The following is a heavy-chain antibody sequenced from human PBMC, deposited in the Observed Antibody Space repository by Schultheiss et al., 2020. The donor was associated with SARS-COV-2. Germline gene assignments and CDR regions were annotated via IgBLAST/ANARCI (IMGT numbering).Heavy chain of an antibody. CDR3: ARYPSIVVVVAAARHFDY. V-gene: IGHV3-23*01. D-gene: IGHD2-15*01. CDR2: ISGSGGST. Sequence: GGSLRLSCAASGFTFSSYAMSWVRQAPGKGLEWVSAISGSGGSTYYADSVKGRFTISRDNSKNTLYLQMYSLRAEDTAVYYCARYPSIVVVVAAARHFDYWGQGTLVTVSS. CDR1: GFTFSSYA. J-gene: IGHJ4*02.